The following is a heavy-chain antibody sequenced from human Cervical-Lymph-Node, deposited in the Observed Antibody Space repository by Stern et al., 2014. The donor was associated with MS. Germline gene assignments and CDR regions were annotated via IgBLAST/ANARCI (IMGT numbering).Heavy chain of an antibody. V-gene: IGHV1-8*01. CDR1: GYTFTNYD. CDR3: ARSDYGDWDS. CDR2: MNPSSGHT. Sequence: VQLVESGAEVRKPGASVKVSCKASGYTFTNYDIHWVRQATGQGLEWMRWMNPSSGHTAYAQNFQGRVTMTRDTSISTAYMELSSLRSEDTALYYCARSDYGDWDSWGQGTLVTVSS. D-gene: IGHD4-17*01. J-gene: IGHJ4*02.